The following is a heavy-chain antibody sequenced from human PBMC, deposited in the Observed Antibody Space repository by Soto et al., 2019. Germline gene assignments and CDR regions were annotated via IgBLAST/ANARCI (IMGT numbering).Heavy chain of an antibody. CDR1: GYTFRDYD. J-gene: IGHJ4*02. D-gene: IGHD3-22*01. CDR3: TRRARIGKQLWLPFDS. CDR2: MNPNSGNT. Sequence: GASVKVSCKASGYTFRDYDINWVRQASGQGLEWMGWMNPNSGNTAYAQKFQGRVTMTGDTTINTAYMELSYPTSADTAVYYCTRRARIGKQLWLPFDSWAQGTLVTVSS. V-gene: IGHV1-8*01.